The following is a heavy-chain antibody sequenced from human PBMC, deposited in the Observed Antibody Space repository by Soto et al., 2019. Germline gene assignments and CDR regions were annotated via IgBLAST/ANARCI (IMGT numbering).Heavy chain of an antibody. V-gene: IGHV3-9*01. CDR1: GFTFEDYA. D-gene: IGHD2-8*01. Sequence: EVQLVESGGGLVQPVRSLRLSCAASGFTFEDYAMHWVRQAPGKGPEWVSGISWNSGNIGYAETVKGRFTISRDNAKNSGYLPMNSPRAEDTALDYCVTDVLPSVFCLVYDGAYIWCHGKMCTGSS. J-gene: IGHJ3*02. CDR2: ISWNSGNI. CDR3: VTDVLPSVFCLVYDGAYI.